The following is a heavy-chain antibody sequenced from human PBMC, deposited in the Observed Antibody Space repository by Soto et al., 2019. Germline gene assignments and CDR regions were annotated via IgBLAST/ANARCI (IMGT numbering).Heavy chain of an antibody. V-gene: IGHV4-61*01. D-gene: IGHD3-22*01. CDR2: IYYSGST. CDR3: ARSVVYYYDSSGYYTRQDAFDI. J-gene: IGHJ3*02. Sequence: QVQLQESGPGLVKPSETLSLTCTVSGGSVSSGSYYWSWIRQPPGKGLEWIGYIYYSGSTNYNPSLKSRVTISVDTSKNQFSLKLSSVTAADTAVYYCARSVVYYYDSSGYYTRQDAFDIWGQGTMVTVSS. CDR1: GGSVSSGSYY.